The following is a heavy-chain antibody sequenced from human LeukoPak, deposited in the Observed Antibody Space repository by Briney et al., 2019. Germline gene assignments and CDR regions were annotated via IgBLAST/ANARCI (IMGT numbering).Heavy chain of an antibody. D-gene: IGHD3-22*01. CDR2: IKQDASET. CDR3: ARRAIVDVITTGAFDI. V-gene: IGHV3-7*01. CDR1: GFTFNTYS. J-gene: IGHJ3*02. Sequence: GGSLRLSCEASGFTFNTYSMNWARQAPGKGLEWVANIKQDASETYYVDSVKGRFTISRDNAKRSLYLQMNRLRAEDTAVYYCARRAIVDVITTGAFDIWGQGTKVTVSS.